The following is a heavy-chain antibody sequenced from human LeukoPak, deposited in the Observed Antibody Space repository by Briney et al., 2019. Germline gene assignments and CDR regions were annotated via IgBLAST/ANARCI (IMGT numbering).Heavy chain of an antibody. CDR2: INSDGSST. CDR1: GFTFSSYW. D-gene: IGHD4-23*01. V-gene: IGHV3-74*01. Sequence: SGGSLRLSCAASGFTFSSYWMHWVRQAPGKGLVWVSRINSDGSSTSYADSVKGRFTISRDNAKSTLYLQMNSLRAEDTAVYYCAREAALRWHEAFDIWGQGTMVTVSS. J-gene: IGHJ3*02. CDR3: AREAALRWHEAFDI.